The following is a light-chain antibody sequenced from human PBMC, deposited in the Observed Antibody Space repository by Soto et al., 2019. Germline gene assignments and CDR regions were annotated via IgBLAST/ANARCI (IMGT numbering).Light chain of an antibody. Sequence: DIVMTQSPDSLAVSLGERATINCKSSQSVLYRSNNKNYLAWYQQKPGQPPKLLIYWASTRESGVPDRFSGSGSETDFTLTISSLQAEDVAVYYCQQYYSNPLTFGGGTKVEIK. CDR3: QQYYSNPLT. CDR2: WAS. V-gene: IGKV4-1*01. J-gene: IGKJ4*01. CDR1: QSVLYRSNNKNY.